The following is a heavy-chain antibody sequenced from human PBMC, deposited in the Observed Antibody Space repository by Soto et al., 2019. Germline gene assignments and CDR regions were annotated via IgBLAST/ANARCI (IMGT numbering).Heavy chain of an antibody. J-gene: IGHJ6*02. CDR1: GGTLSRDG. CDR3: VKGGYCSGGSYCFYYGMDF. Sequence: GSGGTLSRDGFLVCRHAPGKGLEYVSAISSNGGSTYYADSVKGRFTISRDNSKNTLYLQMSSLRAEDTAVYYCVKGGYCSGGSYCFYYGMDFCVQWAT. CDR2: ISSNGGST. V-gene: IGHV3-64D*08. D-gene: IGHD2-15*01.